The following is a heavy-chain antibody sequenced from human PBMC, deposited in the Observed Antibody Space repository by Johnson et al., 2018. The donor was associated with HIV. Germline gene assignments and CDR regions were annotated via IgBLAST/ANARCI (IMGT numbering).Heavy chain of an antibody. D-gene: IGHD1-14*01. CDR3: ANPRAFDI. CDR2: VKHNGGNT. Sequence: VQLVESGGGLAKPAWSPRLSCAASQFTFSRYHMNCVRQPPGNGLELVGQVKHNGGNTYLIDSGKDRFNTSRDNSKNTLYLQMNILRPEDTAVYYCANPRAFDIWGQGTMVTVSS. V-gene: IGHV3-25*03. CDR1: QFTFSRYH. J-gene: IGHJ3*02.